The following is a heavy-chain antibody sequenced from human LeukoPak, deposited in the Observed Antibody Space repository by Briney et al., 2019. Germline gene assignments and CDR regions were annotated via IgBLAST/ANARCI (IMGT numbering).Heavy chain of an antibody. Sequence: SETLSLTCSVSDGSINRSSYYWAWIRQPPGKGLEWIGYIYYRGSTNYNPSLKSRVTISVDTSKNQFSLKLSSVTAADTAVYYCARLSGYSSGHYYSDYWGQGTLVTVSS. J-gene: IGHJ4*02. D-gene: IGHD3-22*01. CDR1: DGSINRSSYY. CDR3: ARLSGYSSGHYYSDY. CDR2: IYYRGST. V-gene: IGHV4-61*05.